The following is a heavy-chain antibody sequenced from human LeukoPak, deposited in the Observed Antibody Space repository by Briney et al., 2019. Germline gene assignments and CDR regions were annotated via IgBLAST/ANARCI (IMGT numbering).Heavy chain of an antibody. V-gene: IGHV3-20*04. D-gene: IGHD3-22*01. CDR2: INWNGGNR. Sequence: GGSLRLSCAGSGFTFDDYGMAWVRQVQGKGLEWVAGINWNGGNRGYADSVRGRFTISRDNAKNSLDLQMDSLRVEDTALYYCARDQGYFYDSSGHSPLEYWGRGTLVTVSS. CDR1: GFTFDDYG. J-gene: IGHJ4*02. CDR3: ARDQGYFYDSSGHSPLEY.